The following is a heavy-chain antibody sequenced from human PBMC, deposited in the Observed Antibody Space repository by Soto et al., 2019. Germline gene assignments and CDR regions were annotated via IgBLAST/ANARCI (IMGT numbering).Heavy chain of an antibody. CDR3: AKDVRDPTRGWYPHFDY. CDR1: GFTFSSYG. CDR2: ISYDGSNK. Sequence: QVQLVESGGGVVQPGRSLRLSCAASGFTFSSYGMHWVRQAPGKGLEWVAVISYDGSNKYYADSVKGRFTISRDNSKNTLYLQMNSLRAEDTAVYHCAKDVRDPTRGWYPHFDYWGQGTLVTVSS. J-gene: IGHJ4*02. V-gene: IGHV3-30*18. D-gene: IGHD6-19*01.